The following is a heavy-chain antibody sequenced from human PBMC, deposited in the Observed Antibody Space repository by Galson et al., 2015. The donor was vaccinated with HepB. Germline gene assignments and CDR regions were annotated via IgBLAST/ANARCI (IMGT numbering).Heavy chain of an antibody. Sequence: SETLSLTCDVSGGSINSFYWSWIRHPPGRGLEWVGYIFHNGDTNYNASLKIRITISLDTSKNPFSLRLTSVADADTDVYYCARDRGDSYASFPGGLDFWGQGILVTVSS. CDR2: IFHNGDT. D-gene: IGHD3-16*01. CDR3: ARDRGDSYASFPGGLDF. V-gene: IGHV4-59*01. CDR1: GGSINSFY. J-gene: IGHJ4*02.